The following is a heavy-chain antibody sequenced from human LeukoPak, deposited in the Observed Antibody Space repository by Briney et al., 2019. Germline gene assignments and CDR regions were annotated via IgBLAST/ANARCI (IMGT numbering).Heavy chain of an antibody. CDR3: ARDIIWFGELT. V-gene: IGHV4-39*07. CDR1: GGSFSSSSYY. Sequence: SETLSPTCTVSGGSFSSSSYYWGWIRQPPGKGLEWVGSINYRGSNYHNSSLKSRVTISVDTSKNQFSLKLSSVTAADTAVYYCARDIIWFGELTWGQGTLVTVSS. D-gene: IGHD3-10*01. J-gene: IGHJ5*02. CDR2: INYRGSN.